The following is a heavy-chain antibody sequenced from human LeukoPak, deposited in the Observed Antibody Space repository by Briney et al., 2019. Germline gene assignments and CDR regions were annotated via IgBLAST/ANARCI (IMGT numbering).Heavy chain of an antibody. Sequence: ASVKVSCKASGYTFTSYAMHWVRQAPGQRLEWMGWINAGNGNTKYSQKFQGRVTMTEDTSTDTAYMELSSLRSEDTAVYYCAVSRDSSSWYRVGAFDIWGQGTMVTVSS. CDR1: GYTFTSYA. V-gene: IGHV1-3*01. J-gene: IGHJ3*02. CDR2: INAGNGNT. D-gene: IGHD6-13*01. CDR3: AVSRDSSSWYRVGAFDI.